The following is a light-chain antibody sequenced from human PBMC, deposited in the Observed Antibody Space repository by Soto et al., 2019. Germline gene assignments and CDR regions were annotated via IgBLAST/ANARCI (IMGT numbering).Light chain of an antibody. V-gene: IGKV3-15*01. CDR3: QQYNNWLWT. J-gene: IGKJ1*01. CDR2: SAS. CDR1: QSVNSN. Sequence: EIVMTQSPATLSVSPGERATLSCRASQSVNSNLAWYQQKPGQAPRLLIYSASTRATGIPARFSGSGSGTEFTLTISSLQSEDFAVYYCQQYNNWLWTFGQGTKVEIK.